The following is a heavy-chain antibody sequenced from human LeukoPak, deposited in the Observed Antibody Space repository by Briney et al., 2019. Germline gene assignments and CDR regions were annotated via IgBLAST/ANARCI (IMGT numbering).Heavy chain of an antibody. V-gene: IGHV1-2*02. CDR1: GYTFTGYY. Sequence: ASVKVSCKASGYTFTGYYIYWVRQAPGQGLEWMGWINPNSGGTNYAQKFQGRVTMTRDTSISTAYMELSRLRSDDTAVYYCARVGGERGQKPLYSFDYWGQEPLVTVSS. J-gene: IGHJ4*02. CDR2: INPNSGGT. D-gene: IGHD3-16*01. CDR3: ARVGGERGQKPLYSFDY.